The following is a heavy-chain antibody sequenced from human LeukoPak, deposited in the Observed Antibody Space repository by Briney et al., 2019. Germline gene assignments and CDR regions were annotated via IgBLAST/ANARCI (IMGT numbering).Heavy chain of an antibody. CDR3: ARLPSMDV. Sequence: ASETLSLTCTVSGGSISSGSYYWSWIRQPAGKGLEWIGRIYTSGSTYYNPSLKSRVTISVDTSKNQFSLKLSSVTAADTAVYYCARLPSMDVWGKGTTVTVSS. CDR1: GGSISSGSYY. J-gene: IGHJ6*03. V-gene: IGHV4-61*02. CDR2: IYTSGST.